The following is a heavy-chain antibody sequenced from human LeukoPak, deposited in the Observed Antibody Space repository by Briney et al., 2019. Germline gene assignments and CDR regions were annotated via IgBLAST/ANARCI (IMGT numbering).Heavy chain of an antibody. Sequence: HPGGSLRLSCTASGFTFSDYAMSWVRQAPGKGLEWVSAISGSGAYTFYPDSVKGRFTISRDNSRDTLYLQIDSLRVEDSAVYYCAKAPYENYYYYMYVWGKGTTVTVSS. CDR2: ISGSGAYT. CDR1: GFTFSDYA. CDR3: AKAPYENYYYYMYV. V-gene: IGHV3-23*01. D-gene: IGHD5-12*01. J-gene: IGHJ6*03.